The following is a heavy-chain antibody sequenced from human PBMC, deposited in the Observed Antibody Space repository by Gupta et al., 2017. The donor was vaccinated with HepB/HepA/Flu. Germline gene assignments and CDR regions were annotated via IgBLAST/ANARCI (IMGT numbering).Heavy chain of an antibody. Sequence: QVQLVESGGGVVQPGRSLRLSCAASGFTFSSYGMHWVRQAPGKGLEWVAVISYDGSNKYYADSVKGRFTISRDNSKNTLYLQMNSLRAEDTAVYYWAKDLRIAARRAPLDYWGQGTLVTGAS. V-gene: IGHV3-30*18. CDR2: ISYDGSNK. D-gene: IGHD6-6*01. J-gene: IGHJ4*02. CDR3: AKDLRIAARRAPLDY. CDR1: GFTFSSYG.